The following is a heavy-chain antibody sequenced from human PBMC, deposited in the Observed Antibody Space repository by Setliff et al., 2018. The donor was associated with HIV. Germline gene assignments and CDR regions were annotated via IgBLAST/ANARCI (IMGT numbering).Heavy chain of an antibody. J-gene: IGHJ6*04. V-gene: IGHV4-34*01. D-gene: IGHD3-10*01. CDR1: GGSFSGYY. CDR2: INHSGST. Sequence: SETLSLTCAAYGGSFSGYYWSWIRQPPGKGLEWIGEINHSGSTNYNPSLKSRVTISVDTSKNQFSLKLTSVTASDTAVYYCARGRSTRIGVWGKGTTVTVSS. CDR3: ARGRSTRIGV.